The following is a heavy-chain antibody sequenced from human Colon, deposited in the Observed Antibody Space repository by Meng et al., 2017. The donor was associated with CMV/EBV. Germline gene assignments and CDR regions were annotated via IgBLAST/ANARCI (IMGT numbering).Heavy chain of an antibody. D-gene: IGHD3-16*01. CDR2: IYYSGST. CDR3: ARGAYTSAHYFDY. V-gene: IGHV4-39*01. CDR1: GGSISSSSYH. J-gene: IGHJ4*02. Sequence: SETLSLTCTVSGGSISSSSYHWGWIRQPPGKGLEWIGSIYYSGSTYYNPSLKSRVTITVDTSKNQFSLKLSSVTAADTAIYYCARGAYTSAHYFDYWGQGTLVTVSS.